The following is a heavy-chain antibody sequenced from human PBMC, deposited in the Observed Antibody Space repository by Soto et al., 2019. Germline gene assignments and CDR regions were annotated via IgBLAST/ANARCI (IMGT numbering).Heavy chain of an antibody. D-gene: IGHD3-10*01. CDR2: INSSGGST. J-gene: IGHJ6*02. V-gene: IGHV1-46*01. CDR1: GYTFTSYY. CDR3: ARDHTHEELLWFGEPTQELYYYYYGMDV. Sequence: GASVKVSCKASGYTFTSYYMHWVRQAPGQGLEWMGIINSSGGSTSYAQKFQGRVTMTRDTSTSTVYMELSSLRSEDTAVYYCARDHTHEELLWFGEPTQELYYYYYGMDVWGQGTMVTVSS.